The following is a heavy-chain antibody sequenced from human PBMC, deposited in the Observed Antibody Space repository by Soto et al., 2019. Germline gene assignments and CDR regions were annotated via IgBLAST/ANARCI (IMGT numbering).Heavy chain of an antibody. D-gene: IGHD6-19*01. J-gene: IGHJ4*02. CDR1: GYTFTSYA. V-gene: IGHV1-3*01. Sequence: VASVKVSCNASGYTFTSYAMHLVRQAPGQRLEWMGWINAGNGNTKYSQKFQGRVTITRDTSASTAYMELSSLRSEDTAVYYCARSQKQWLVHSDYWGQGTLVTVSS. CDR2: INAGNGNT. CDR3: ARSQKQWLVHSDY.